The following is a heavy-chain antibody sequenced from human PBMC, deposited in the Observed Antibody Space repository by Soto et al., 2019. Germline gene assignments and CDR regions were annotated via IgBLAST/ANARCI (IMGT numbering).Heavy chain of an antibody. J-gene: IGHJ5*02. V-gene: IGHV1-69*13. Sequence: GASVKVSFKASGGTFSSYAISWGRQAPGQGLEWMGGIIPIFGTASCAQKFQGRVTITADESTSTAYMELSSLRSEDTAVYYCARLTRPNWFDPWGQGTLVTVSS. CDR1: GGTFSSYA. CDR2: IIPIFGTA. CDR3: ARLTRPNWFDP.